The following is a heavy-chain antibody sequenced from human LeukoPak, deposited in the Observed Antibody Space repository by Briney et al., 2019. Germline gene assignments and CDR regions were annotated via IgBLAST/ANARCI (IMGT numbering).Heavy chain of an antibody. V-gene: IGHV4-4*02. CDR2: IHHSGKT. CDR3: ARAPDTAIPYYYMDV. Sequence: SETLSLTCTVSGESISSINWWTWVRLSPEKGLEWIGEIHHSGKTNYNPSLKSRVNISLDKSKNHFSLRVNSVVAADTAIYYCARAPDTAIPYYYMDVWGKGTTVTVSS. J-gene: IGHJ6*03. CDR1: GESISSINW. D-gene: IGHD5-18*01.